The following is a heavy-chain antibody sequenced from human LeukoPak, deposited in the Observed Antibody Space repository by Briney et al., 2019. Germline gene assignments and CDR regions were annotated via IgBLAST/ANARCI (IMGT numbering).Heavy chain of an antibody. D-gene: IGHD3-3*01. CDR3: AVDFWSGYYIDYFDY. Sequence: ASVKVSCKASGYTFTGYYMHWVRQAPGQGLEWMGWINPNSGGTNYAQKFQGRVTMTRDTSISTAYMELSRLRSDDTAVYYCAVDFWSGYYIDYFDYWGQGTLVTVSS. CDR2: INPNSGGT. V-gene: IGHV1-2*02. J-gene: IGHJ4*02. CDR1: GYTFTGYY.